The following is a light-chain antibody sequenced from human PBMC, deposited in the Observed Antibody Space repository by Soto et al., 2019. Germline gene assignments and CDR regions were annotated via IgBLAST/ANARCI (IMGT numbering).Light chain of an antibody. CDR2: EVS. Sequence: QSVLTQPASVSGSPGQSITISCSGTSSDIGSNSYVSWYQQHPGKAPKVMIYEVSNRPSGVSSRFSGSKSGNTASLTISGLQAEDEADYYCSSYTSSSNYVFGTGTKVTVL. J-gene: IGLJ1*01. CDR1: SSDIGSNSY. CDR3: SSYTSSSNYV. V-gene: IGLV2-14*01.